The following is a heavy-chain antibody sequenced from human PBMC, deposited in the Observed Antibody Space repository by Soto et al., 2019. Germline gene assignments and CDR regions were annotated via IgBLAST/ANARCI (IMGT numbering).Heavy chain of an antibody. J-gene: IGHJ5*02. CDR1: GVSIRSYY. CDR2: IYYSGST. V-gene: IGHV4-59*01. CDR3: ARVLPPFDP. Sequence: PSETLSLTCTVSGVSIRSYYWSWIRQPPGKGLEWIGYIYYSGSTNYNPSLKSRVTISVDTSTSTAYMELRSLKSDDTAVYYCARVLPPFDPWGQGTLVTV.